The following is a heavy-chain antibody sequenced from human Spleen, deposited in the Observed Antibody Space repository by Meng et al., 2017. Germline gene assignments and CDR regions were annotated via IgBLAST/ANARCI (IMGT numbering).Heavy chain of an antibody. V-gene: IGHV3-7*03. CDR2: IKPDGTEQ. Sequence: GGSLRLSCEGSGFTFSGFFMSWVRQAPGKGLEWVASIKPDGTEQFYVDSVKGRFTISRDNDKNSLSLQMNSLRAEDTAVYYCARQVGPDYWGQGTLVTVSS. D-gene: IGHD1-26*01. CDR3: ARQVGPDY. J-gene: IGHJ4*02. CDR1: GFTFSGFF.